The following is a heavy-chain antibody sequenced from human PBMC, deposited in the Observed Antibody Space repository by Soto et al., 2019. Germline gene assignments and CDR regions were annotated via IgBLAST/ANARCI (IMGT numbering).Heavy chain of an antibody. J-gene: IGHJ6*03. CDR1: GFTFDDYA. CDR3: AKEESDYYYYMDV. Sequence: GGSLRLSCAASGFTFDDYAMHWVRQAPGKGLEWVSGISWNSGSIGYADSVKGRFTISRDNAKNSLYLQMNSLRAEDTALYYCAKEESDYYYYMDVWGKGTTVTVSS. CDR2: ISWNSGSI. V-gene: IGHV3-9*01.